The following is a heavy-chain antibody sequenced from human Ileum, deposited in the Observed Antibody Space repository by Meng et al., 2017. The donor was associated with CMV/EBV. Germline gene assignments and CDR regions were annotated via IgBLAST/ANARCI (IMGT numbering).Heavy chain of an antibody. CDR1: GGSISSSSYY. Sequence: SETLSLTCTVSGGSISSSSYYWGWIRQPPGKGLEWIGSIYYSGSTYYNQSLKSRVTISVDTSKNQFSLKLSSVTAADTAVYYCARDVYSSSSYDMDVWGQGTTVTVSS. V-gene: IGHV4-39*07. D-gene: IGHD6-13*01. CDR3: ARDVYSSSSYDMDV. CDR2: IYYSGST. J-gene: IGHJ6*02.